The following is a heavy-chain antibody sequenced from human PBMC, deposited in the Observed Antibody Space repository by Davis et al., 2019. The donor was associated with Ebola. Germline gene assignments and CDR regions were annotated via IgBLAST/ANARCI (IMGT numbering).Heavy chain of an antibody. J-gene: IGHJ4*02. CDR3: AVGATTAY. D-gene: IGHD1-26*01. Sequence: SLKISCAASGFTFDDYAMHWVRQAPGKGLEWVSGISWNSGSIGYADSVKGRFTISRDNAKNTLYLQMNSLRAEDMAVYYCAVGATTAYWGQGTLVTVSS. CDR2: ISWNSGSI. CDR1: GFTFDDYA. V-gene: IGHV3-9*03.